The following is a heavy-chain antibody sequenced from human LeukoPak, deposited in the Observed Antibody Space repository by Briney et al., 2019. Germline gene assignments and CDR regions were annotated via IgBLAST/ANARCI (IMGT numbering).Heavy chain of an antibody. J-gene: IGHJ3*02. V-gene: IGHV1-69*13. CDR1: GGTFSSYA. CDR3: ARDNPHYYGSGSYVLDAFDI. CDR2: IIPIFGTA. D-gene: IGHD3-10*01. Sequence: ASVKVSCKASGGTFSSYAISWVRQAPGQGLEWMGGIIPIFGTANYAQKFQGRVTITADESTSTAYMELSSLRSEDTAVYYCARDNPHYYGSGSYVLDAFDIWGQGTMVTVSS.